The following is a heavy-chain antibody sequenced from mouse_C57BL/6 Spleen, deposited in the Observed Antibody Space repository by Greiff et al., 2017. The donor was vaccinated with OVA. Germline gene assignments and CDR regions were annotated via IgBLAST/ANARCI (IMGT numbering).Heavy chain of an antibody. J-gene: IGHJ1*03. CDR1: GYSITSGYY. D-gene: IGHD2-4*01. CDR3: ARALYYDLYWYFDV. V-gene: IGHV3-6*01. CDR2: ISYDGSN. Sequence: EVQRVESGPGLVKPSQSLSLTCSVTGYSITSGYYWNWIRQFPGNKLEWMGYISYDGSNNYNPSLKNRISITRDTSKNQFFLKLNSVTTEDTATYYCARALYYDLYWYFDVWGTGTTVTVSS.